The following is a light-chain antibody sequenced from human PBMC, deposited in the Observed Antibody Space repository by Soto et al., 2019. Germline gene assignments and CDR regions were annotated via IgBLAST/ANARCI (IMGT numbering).Light chain of an antibody. Sequence: DIQMTQSPSTLSASVGDRVTITCRASETVTTWLAWYQQKPGKVPKLLIYDASSLETGVPSRFSGSGSGTEFTLTISSLQPDDFATYYCQQYNIFSWACGQGTKVDIK. CDR2: DAS. V-gene: IGKV1-5*01. CDR1: ETVTTW. J-gene: IGKJ1*01. CDR3: QQYNIFSWA.